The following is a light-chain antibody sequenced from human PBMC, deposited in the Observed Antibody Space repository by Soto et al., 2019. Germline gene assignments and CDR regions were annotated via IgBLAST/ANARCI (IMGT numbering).Light chain of an antibody. Sequence: EIVVTQSPGTLSLSPGERATLSCRASQSISTTYLAWYQQRPGQAPRLLIYGTSSRATGIPDRFSGSGSATYFPLTINGLEPEDFAVDYCQQYCSSPYTFGQGTKLEIK. CDR1: QSISTTY. J-gene: IGKJ2*01. CDR3: QQYCSSPYT. V-gene: IGKV3-20*01. CDR2: GTS.